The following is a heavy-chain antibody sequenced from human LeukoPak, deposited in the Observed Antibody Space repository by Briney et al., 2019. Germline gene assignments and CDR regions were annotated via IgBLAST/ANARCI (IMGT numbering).Heavy chain of an antibody. D-gene: IGHD3-10*01. CDR1: GFTFSSYA. Sequence: AGGSLRLSCAASGFTFSSYAMSWVRQAPGKVLEWVSAISGSGGSTYYADSVKGRFTISRDNSKNTLYLQMNSLRAEDTAVYYCARGTYYYGSGSPIWGQGTLVTVSS. V-gene: IGHV3-23*01. J-gene: IGHJ4*02. CDR3: ARGTYYYGSGSPI. CDR2: ISGSGGST.